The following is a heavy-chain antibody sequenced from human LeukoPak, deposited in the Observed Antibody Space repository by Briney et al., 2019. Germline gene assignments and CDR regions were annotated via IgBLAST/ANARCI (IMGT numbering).Heavy chain of an antibody. CDR3: ARSRARIAAAVCYFDY. CDR1: GFTFDDYF. CDR2: ITNSGYTM. V-gene: IGHV3-11*01. D-gene: IGHD6-13*01. J-gene: IGHJ4*02. Sequence: GGSLRLSCAAAGFTFDDYFMGWVRQAPGKGLEWVSYITNSGYTMYYADSVRGRFTISKDNAKNSLYLHMSGLRAEDTAVYYCARSRARIAAAVCYFDYWGQGTPVTVSS.